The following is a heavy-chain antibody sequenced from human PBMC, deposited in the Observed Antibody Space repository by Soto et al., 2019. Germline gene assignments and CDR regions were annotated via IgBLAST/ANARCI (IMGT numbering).Heavy chain of an antibody. D-gene: IGHD2-15*01. CDR2: IYHSGNT. J-gene: IGHJ4*02. CDR3: ASARYDY. CDR1: GGSFTDNY. Sequence: QVHLQQWGAGLLKPSETLSLTCAVYGGSFTDNYWTWIRQPPGKGLEWIGEIYHSGNTNYNPSLKSRVTISVDTSKNQFSLKVGSVIAADTAVYYCASARYDYWGRGTLVTVSS. V-gene: IGHV4-34*01.